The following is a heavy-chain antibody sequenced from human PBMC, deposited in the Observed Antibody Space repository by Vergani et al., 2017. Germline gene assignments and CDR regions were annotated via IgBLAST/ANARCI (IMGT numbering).Heavy chain of an antibody. CDR1: GGTFSSYA. V-gene: IGHV1-69*18. J-gene: IGHJ4*02. CDR3: DATLREQLVQDY. CDR2: IIPIFGTA. D-gene: IGHD6-6*01. Sequence: QVQLVQSGAEVKKPGSSVKVSCKASGGTFSSYAISWLRQAPGQGLEWMGRIIPIFGTANYAQKFQGIVTITAEESTSTAYMELSSLRSEDTAVYYCDATLREQLVQDYWGQGTLVTVSS.